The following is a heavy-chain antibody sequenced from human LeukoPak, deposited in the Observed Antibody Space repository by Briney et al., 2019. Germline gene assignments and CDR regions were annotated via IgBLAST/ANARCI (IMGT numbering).Heavy chain of an antibody. CDR1: GGSISSSSHY. Sequence: PSETLSLTCTVSGGSISSSSHYWDWIRQPPGKGLEWIGTFHYSGSTYYNPSLQSRVTISEDASKNQFSLKLNSVTAADTAVYCCARHYYDSSGRPFDYWGQGSLVTVSS. D-gene: IGHD3-22*01. CDR3: ARHYYDSSGRPFDY. J-gene: IGHJ4*02. V-gene: IGHV4-39*01. CDR2: FHYSGST.